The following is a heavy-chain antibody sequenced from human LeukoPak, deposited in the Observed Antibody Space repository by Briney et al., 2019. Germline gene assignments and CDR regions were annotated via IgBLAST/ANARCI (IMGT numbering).Heavy chain of an antibody. CDR1: GFTVSSNS. J-gene: IGHJ4*02. D-gene: IGHD3-16*01. CDR2: IYSAGST. Sequence: PGGSLRLSWTVSGFTVSSNSMSWVRQAPGKGLEWVSFIYSAGSTHYSDSVKGRFTISIDNSKNTLYLQMNSLRAEDTAVYYCARRAGAYTHPYDHWGQGTLVTVS. CDR3: ARRAGAYTHPYDH. V-gene: IGHV3-53*01.